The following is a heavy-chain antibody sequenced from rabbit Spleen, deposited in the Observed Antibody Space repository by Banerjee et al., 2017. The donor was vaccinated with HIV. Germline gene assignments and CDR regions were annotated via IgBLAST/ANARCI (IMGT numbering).Heavy chain of an antibody. CDR2: IYAGSSGST. CDR3: ARDTGSSFSSYGMDL. J-gene: IGHJ6*01. V-gene: IGHV1S45*01. Sequence: QEQLEESGGDLVKPEGSLTLTCTASGFSFSSSYWICWVRQAPGKGLEWIACIYAGSSGSTYYASWAKGRFTISKTSSTTVTLQMTSLTGADTATYFCARDTGSSFSSYGMDLWGPGTLVTVS. CDR1: GFSFSSSYW. D-gene: IGHD8-1*01.